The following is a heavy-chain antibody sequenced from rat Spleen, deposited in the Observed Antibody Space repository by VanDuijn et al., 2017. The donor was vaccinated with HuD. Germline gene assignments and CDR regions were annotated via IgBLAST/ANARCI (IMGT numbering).Heavy chain of an antibody. D-gene: IGHD1-4*01. CDR2: ISYDGSST. CDR1: GFTFSDYY. V-gene: IGHV5-7*01. Sequence: EVQLVESGGGLVQPGRSLKLSCAASGFTFSDYYMAWVRQAPTKGLEWVATISYDGSSTYYRDSVKGRFTISRDNAKSTLYLQMNSLRSEDTATYYCVRESAGVDFWGQGVMVTVSS. CDR3: VRESAGVDF. J-gene: IGHJ2*01.